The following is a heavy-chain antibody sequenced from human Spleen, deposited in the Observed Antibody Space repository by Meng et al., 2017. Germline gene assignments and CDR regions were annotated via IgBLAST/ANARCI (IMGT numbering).Heavy chain of an antibody. V-gene: IGHV4-38-2*02. CDR3: ARGPTTMAHDFDY. D-gene: IGHD4-11*01. J-gene: IGHJ4*02. CDR1: GYSISSGHY. CDR2: IYHSGST. Sequence: GSLRLSCNVFGYSISSGHYWGWVRQSPGKGLEWIGSIYHSGSTNYNPSLESRATISVDTSQNNLSLKLSSVTAADSAVYYCARGPTTMAHDFDYWGQGTLVTVSS.